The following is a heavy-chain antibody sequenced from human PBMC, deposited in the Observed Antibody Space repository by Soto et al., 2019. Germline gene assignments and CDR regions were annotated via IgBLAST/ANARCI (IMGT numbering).Heavy chain of an antibody. CDR3: ASQGAPGTANDY. Sequence: GESLKISCKGSGYSFTNYWISWVRQMPGKGLEWMGTIDPSDSYTNYSPSFQGHVTISTDKSISTAYLQWSGLKASDTAMYYCASQGAPGTANDYWGQGTLVTVS. D-gene: IGHD6-13*01. J-gene: IGHJ4*02. CDR1: GYSFTNYW. V-gene: IGHV5-10-1*01. CDR2: IDPSDSYT.